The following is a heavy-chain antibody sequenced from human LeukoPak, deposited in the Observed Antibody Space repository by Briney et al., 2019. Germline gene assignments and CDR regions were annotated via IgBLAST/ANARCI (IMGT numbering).Heavy chain of an antibody. CDR1: GFTFSSYA. Sequence: GSLRLSCAASGFTFSSYAMSWVRQAPGKGLEWVANIKEDGSEKYYVDSVKGRFTISRDNAKTSVYLQMNSLRAEDTAVYYCARGRFNYDSTGYSSFYYWGQGTLVTVSS. V-gene: IGHV3-7*01. CDR2: IKEDGSEK. CDR3: ARGRFNYDSTGYSSFYY. D-gene: IGHD3-22*01. J-gene: IGHJ4*02.